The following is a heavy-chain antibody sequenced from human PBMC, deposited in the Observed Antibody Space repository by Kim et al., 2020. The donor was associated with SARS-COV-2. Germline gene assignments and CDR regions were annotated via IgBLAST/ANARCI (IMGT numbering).Heavy chain of an antibody. CDR3: ARARGVVTAPFDY. CDR1: GFTFSSYS. V-gene: IGHV3-21*01. J-gene: IGHJ4*02. Sequence: GGSLRLSCAASGFTFSSYSMNWVRQAPGKGLEWVSSISSSSSYIYYADSVKGRFTLSRDNAKNSLYLQMNSLRAEDTAVYYCARARGVVTAPFDYWGQGTLVTVSS. CDR2: ISSSSSYI. D-gene: IGHD2-21*02.